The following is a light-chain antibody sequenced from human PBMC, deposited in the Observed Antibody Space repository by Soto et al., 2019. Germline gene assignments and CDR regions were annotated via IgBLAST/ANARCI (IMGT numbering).Light chain of an antibody. Sequence: DIVMTQSPLSLPVTPGEPASISCRSSQSLLHSNGYNYLDWYLQKPGQSPQLLIYLGSNRASGVPDRFSGSGSGTDFRLKISRVEAEDVGVYYCMQALQTPWTFVQGTKVEIK. V-gene: IGKV2-28*01. CDR3: MQALQTPWT. CDR2: LGS. CDR1: QSLLHSNGYNY. J-gene: IGKJ1*01.